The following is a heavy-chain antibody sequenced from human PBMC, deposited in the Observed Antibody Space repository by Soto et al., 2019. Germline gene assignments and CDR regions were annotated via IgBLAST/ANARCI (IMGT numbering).Heavy chain of an antibody. CDR1: GFTFSIYA. V-gene: IGHV3-23*01. D-gene: IGHD3-22*01. CDR3: AKDAPGSGWLSDY. J-gene: IGHJ4*02. CDR2: ITGNGGT. Sequence: GGSLRLSCAASGFTFSIYAMSWVRQAPGKGLEWVSTITGNGGTSYADFVRGRFTIARDNSKNTLYLQMNSLRAEDTAVYYCAKDAPGSGWLSDYWGQGTLVTVSS.